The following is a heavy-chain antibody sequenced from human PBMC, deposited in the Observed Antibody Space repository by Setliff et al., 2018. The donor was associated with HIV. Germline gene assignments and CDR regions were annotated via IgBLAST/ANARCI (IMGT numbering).Heavy chain of an antibody. V-gene: IGHV1-3*01. CDR1: GYRFSKYA. J-gene: IGHJ4*02. D-gene: IGHD1-26*01. CDR3: ARAGYLLHYFDS. Sequence: RASVKVSCKASGYRFSKYAINWVRQAPGQGLEWMGWINGGNAITKFSQKFQGRVTFTRDTSASTAYMELSSPRSEDTAVYYCARAGYLLHYFDSWGQGTLVTVSS. CDR2: INGGNAIT.